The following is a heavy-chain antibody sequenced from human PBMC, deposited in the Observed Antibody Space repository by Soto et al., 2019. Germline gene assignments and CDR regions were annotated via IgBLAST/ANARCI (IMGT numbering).Heavy chain of an antibody. V-gene: IGHV3-33*01. J-gene: IGHJ4*02. CDR3: VRDLLGSGGHFDY. CDR1: GFIFSSFG. D-gene: IGHD7-27*01. Sequence: GGSLRLSCAASGFIFSSFGMHWVRQAPGKGLEWVAHIWYDGSNTYYADSVKGRFTISRDNSRNTLYLQMNSLRAEDTAVYHCVRDLLGSGGHFDYWGQGTTVTVYS. CDR2: IWYDGSNT.